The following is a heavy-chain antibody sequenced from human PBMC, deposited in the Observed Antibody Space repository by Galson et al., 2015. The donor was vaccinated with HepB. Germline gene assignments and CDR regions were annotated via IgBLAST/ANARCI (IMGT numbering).Heavy chain of an antibody. V-gene: IGHV3-21*01. Sequence: SLRLSCAASGFTFSSYSMNWVRQAPGKGLEWVSSISSSSSYIYYADSVKGRFTISRDNAKNSLYLQMNSLRAEDTAVYYCARDKIESGGLLWFGESYYGMDVWGQGTTVTVSS. CDR2: ISSSSSYI. J-gene: IGHJ6*02. CDR3: ARDKIESGGLLWFGESYYGMDV. CDR1: GFTFSSYS. D-gene: IGHD3-10*01.